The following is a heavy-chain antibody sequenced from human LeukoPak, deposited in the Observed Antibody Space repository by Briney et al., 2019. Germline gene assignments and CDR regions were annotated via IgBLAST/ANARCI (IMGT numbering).Heavy chain of an antibody. CDR2: IYYSGST. J-gene: IGHJ4*02. Sequence: SETLSLTCTVSGGSISSSSYYWGWIRQPPGKGLEWIGSIYYSGSTYYNPSLKSRVTISVDTSKNQFSLKLSSVTAADTAVYYCARATPIWFGEVKSNDYFDYWGQGTLVTVSS. D-gene: IGHD3-10*01. CDR3: ARATPIWFGEVKSNDYFDY. CDR1: GGSISSSSYY. V-gene: IGHV4-39*07.